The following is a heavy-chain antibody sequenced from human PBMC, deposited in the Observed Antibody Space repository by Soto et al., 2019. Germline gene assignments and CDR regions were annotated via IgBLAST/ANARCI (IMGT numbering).Heavy chain of an antibody. CDR1: GFTFSSYV. CDR2: ISGSGGNT. V-gene: IGHV3-23*01. CDR3: AKGLYYYDSSGYYGY. Sequence: GGSLRLSCAASGFTFSSYVMSWVRQAPGKGLEWVSAISGSGGNTYYADSVKGRLTISRDNSKNTLYLQMNSLRAEDTAVYYCAKGLYYYDSSGYYGYWGQGTLVTVSS. D-gene: IGHD3-22*01. J-gene: IGHJ4*02.